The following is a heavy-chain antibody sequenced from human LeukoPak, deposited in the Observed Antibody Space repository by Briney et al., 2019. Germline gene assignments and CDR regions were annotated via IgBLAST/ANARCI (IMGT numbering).Heavy chain of an antibody. D-gene: IGHD5-18*01. Sequence: GGSLRLSCAASGFTFSSYGMHWVRQAPGKGLEWVTVIWYGGSNKYYADSVKGRFTISRDNSKNTLYLQMNSLRAEDTAVYYCARALDTALFDYWGQGTLVTVSS. V-gene: IGHV3-33*01. CDR2: IWYGGSNK. CDR3: ARALDTALFDY. CDR1: GFTFSSYG. J-gene: IGHJ4*02.